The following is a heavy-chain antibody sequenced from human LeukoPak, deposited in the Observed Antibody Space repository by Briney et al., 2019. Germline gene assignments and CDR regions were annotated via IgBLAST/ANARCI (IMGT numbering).Heavy chain of an antibody. J-gene: IGHJ6*04. CDR1: GYSSTSYW. CDR3: ARHSYGSGSYYYYYGMDV. CDR2: IDPSDSYT. D-gene: IGHD3-10*01. Sequence: GESLRISCKGSGYSSTSYWISWVRQMPGKGLEWMGRIDPSDSYTNYSPSFQGHVTISADKSISTAYLQWSSLKASDTAMYYCARHSYGSGSYYYYYGMDVWGKGTTVTVSS. V-gene: IGHV5-10-1*01.